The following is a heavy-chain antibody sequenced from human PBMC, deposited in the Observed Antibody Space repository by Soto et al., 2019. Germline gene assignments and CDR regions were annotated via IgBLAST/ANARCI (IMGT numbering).Heavy chain of an antibody. CDR2: VYISGNT. CDR1: GGSMSSYY. CDR3: ARNLEYSSSSHFDY. Sequence: QVQLQESGPGLVKPSETLSLTCSVSGGSMSSYYWSWIRQPAGKGLEWIGRVYISGNTNYNPSLKSRVTRSVDTSKNQFSLKLSSVTAADTAVYFCARNLEYSSSSHFDYWGQGTLVTVSS. V-gene: IGHV4-4*07. D-gene: IGHD6-6*01. J-gene: IGHJ4*02.